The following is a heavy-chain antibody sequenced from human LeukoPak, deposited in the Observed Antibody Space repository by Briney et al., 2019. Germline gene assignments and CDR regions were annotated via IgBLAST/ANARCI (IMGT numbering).Heavy chain of an antibody. CDR1: GVTFSMYF. CDR3: AKASCGGSCYYAVDY. Sequence: GGSLRLSCAASGVTFSMYFMSWGRHEPGRGVECVSGIIGSGGDTFYADSVKGRFTISRDNSKNTVFLQMNSLRAEDTAVYYCAKASCGGSCYYAVDYWGQGTLVTVSS. V-gene: IGHV3-23*01. D-gene: IGHD2-15*01. CDR2: IIGSGGDT. J-gene: IGHJ4*02.